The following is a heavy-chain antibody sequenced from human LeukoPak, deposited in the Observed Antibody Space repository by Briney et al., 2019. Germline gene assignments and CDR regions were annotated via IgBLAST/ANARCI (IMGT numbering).Heavy chain of an antibody. Sequence: KPSETLSLTCTVSGCSISSYYWSWIRQPPGKGLEWIGYIYYSGSTNYNPSLKSRVTISVDTSKNQFSLKLSSVTAADTAVYYCARHTPGGDPLRFLSPWGQGTLVTVSS. CDR1: GCSISSYY. V-gene: IGHV4-59*08. CDR3: ARHTPGGDPLRFLSP. J-gene: IGHJ4*02. D-gene: IGHD3-3*01. CDR2: IYYSGST.